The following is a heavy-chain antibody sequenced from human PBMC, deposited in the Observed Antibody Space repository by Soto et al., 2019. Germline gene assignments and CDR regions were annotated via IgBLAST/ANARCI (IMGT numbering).Heavy chain of an antibody. D-gene: IGHD2-2*01. CDR3: ARVGPAATYYFDY. CDR1: GASISAYA. J-gene: IGHJ4*02. V-gene: IGHV4-4*07. CDR2: LYSSGNT. Sequence: QVQLQESGPGLVKPSETLSLTCTVSGASISAYAWSWIRQPAGKGLEWIGRLYSSGNTNYNPSFKSRLTMSADTSKNQFSLKLSSVTAADTAVYYCARVGPAATYYFDYWGQGTLVTVSS.